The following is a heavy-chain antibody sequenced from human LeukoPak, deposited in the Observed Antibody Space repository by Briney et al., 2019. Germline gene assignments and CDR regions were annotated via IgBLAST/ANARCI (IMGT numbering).Heavy chain of an antibody. J-gene: IGHJ4*02. CDR2: IYTSGST. D-gene: IGHD4-17*01. Sequence: SETLSLTCTVSGGSISSYYWSWIRQPPGKGLEWIGRIYTSGSTNYNPSLKSRVTMSVDTSKNQFSLKLSSVTAADTAVYYCAREDGDYVGFNFDYWGQGTLVTVSS. CDR3: AREDGDYVGFNFDY. V-gene: IGHV4-4*07. CDR1: GGSISSYY.